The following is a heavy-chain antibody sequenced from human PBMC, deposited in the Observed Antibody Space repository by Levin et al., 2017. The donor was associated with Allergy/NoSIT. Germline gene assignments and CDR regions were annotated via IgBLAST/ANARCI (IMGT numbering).Heavy chain of an antibody. CDR3: ARVPSYYDF. D-gene: IGHD4-11*01. CDR1: GFPFSKYS. V-gene: IGHV3-23*01. Sequence: GESLKISCAASGFPFSKYSMTWVRQAPGRGLEWVSTISIGGDYTYYADSVRGRFTISRDDSKDALYLHMTGLRVGDTAIYYCARVPSYYDFWGQGSLVTVSS. J-gene: IGHJ4*02. CDR2: ISIGGDYT.